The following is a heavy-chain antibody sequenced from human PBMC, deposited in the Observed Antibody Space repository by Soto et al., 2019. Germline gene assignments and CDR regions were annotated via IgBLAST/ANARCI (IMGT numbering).Heavy chain of an antibody. CDR2: IASRAHNYAT. CDR1: GFSLSGSF. CDR3: AGLMDTLFDRFDH. V-gene: IGHV3-73*02. D-gene: IGHD5-18*01. Sequence: EVEVVESGGGLVQPGGSLKLSCAASGFSLSGSFIHWVRQAPGKGPEWVGRIASRAHNYATAYGTSVQGRFTVSRDDSLNTAYLQMNALKTEDTAVYFCAGLMDTLFDRFDHWCRGILVTVSA. J-gene: IGHJ4*02.